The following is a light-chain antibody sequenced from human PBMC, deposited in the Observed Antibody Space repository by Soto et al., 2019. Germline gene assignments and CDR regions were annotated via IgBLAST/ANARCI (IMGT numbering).Light chain of an antibody. CDR1: KSVGKY. J-gene: IGKJ4*01. V-gene: IGKV3-15*01. CDR3: QQYNNWPPLT. CDR2: GAS. Sequence: EIVLTQSPATLSLSPWGRATLSCRASKSVGKYLAWYQQKPGQLPRLLIYGASTRATGIPARFSGSGSGTEFTLTISSLQSEDFAVYYCQQYNNWPPLTFGGGTKVDIK.